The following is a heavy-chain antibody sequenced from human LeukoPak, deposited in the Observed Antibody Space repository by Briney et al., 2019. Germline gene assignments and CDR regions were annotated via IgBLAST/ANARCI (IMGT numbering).Heavy chain of an antibody. D-gene: IGHD4-23*01. CDR2: ISGSAGST. CDR1: GFTFSSYA. V-gene: IGHV3-23*01. Sequence: GGSLRLSCAASGFTFSSYAMNWVRQAPGKGLEWVSIISGSAGSTYYADSVKGRFTISRDNSKNTLFLQMNSLRAEDTAVYYCAKDRSLDGGNSNGYFDSWGQGTLVTVSS. J-gene: IGHJ4*02. CDR3: AKDRSLDGGNSNGYFDS.